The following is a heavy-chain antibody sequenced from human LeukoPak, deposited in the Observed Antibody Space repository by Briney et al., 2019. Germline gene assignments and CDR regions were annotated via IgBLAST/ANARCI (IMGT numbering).Heavy chain of an antibody. D-gene: IGHD6-13*01. Sequence: SEVLSLTCSVSGGSISTSSYYWGWIRQPPGKGLVWIVIVYYSGSTYYNPALKSRVTISVDTSKNQFSLKLTSVTAADTAVYYCARRGGAAAGTFFDYWGQGTLVTVSS. CDR1: GGSISTSSYY. CDR3: ARRGGAAAGTFFDY. J-gene: IGHJ4*02. CDR2: VYYSGST. V-gene: IGHV4-39*01.